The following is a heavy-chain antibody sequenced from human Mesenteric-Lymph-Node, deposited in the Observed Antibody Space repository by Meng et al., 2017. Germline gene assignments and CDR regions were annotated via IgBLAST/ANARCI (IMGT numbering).Heavy chain of an antibody. Sequence: QVELVLAGVDVKHSGSSVKVSCKASGGTFSSYAISWVRQAPGQGLEWMGGIIPIFGTANYAQKFQGRVTITADKSTSTAYMELSSLRSEDTAVYYCASPPDDSSGYYPFDYWGQGTLVTASS. CDR1: GGTFSSYA. CDR2: IIPIFGTA. J-gene: IGHJ4*02. CDR3: ASPPDDSSGYYPFDY. D-gene: IGHD3-22*01. V-gene: IGHV1-69*06.